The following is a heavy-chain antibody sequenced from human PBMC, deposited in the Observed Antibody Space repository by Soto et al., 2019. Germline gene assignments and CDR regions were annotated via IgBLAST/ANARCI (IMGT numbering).Heavy chain of an antibody. CDR3: AREGSSVYYDSSCALDY. D-gene: IGHD3-22*01. CDR2: IWYDGSNT. V-gene: IGHV3-33*01. Sequence: QVQLVESGGGVVQPGRSLRLSCAASGFTFSSYGMHWVRQAPGKGLEWVAVIWYDGSNTYYAESEKGRFTISRDNSKNTLYLQMNSLRAEDTAVYYCAREGSSVYYDSSCALDYWGQGTLVTVSS. CDR1: GFTFSSYG. J-gene: IGHJ4*02.